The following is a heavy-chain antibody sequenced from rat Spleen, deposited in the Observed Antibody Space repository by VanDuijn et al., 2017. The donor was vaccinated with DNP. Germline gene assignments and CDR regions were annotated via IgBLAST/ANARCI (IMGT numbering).Heavy chain of an antibody. J-gene: IGHJ4*01. CDR1: GFTFSNYG. D-gene: IGHD1-9*01. CDR2: ISYEGSST. Sequence: EVQLVESGGGLVQPGRSLKLSCAASGFTFSNYGMHWIRQAPTKGLEWVASISYEGSSTYYGDSVKGRFTISRDNAKSSLYLQMNSLKSEDTSTYYCARQDYGYNNLYAIDAWGQGTSVTVSS. V-gene: IGHV5-22*01. CDR3: ARQDYGYNNLYAIDA.